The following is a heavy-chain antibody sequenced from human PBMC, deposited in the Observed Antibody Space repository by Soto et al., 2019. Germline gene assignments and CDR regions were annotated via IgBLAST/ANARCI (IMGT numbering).Heavy chain of an antibody. J-gene: IGHJ5*02. CDR1: GYTFTKYA. D-gene: IGHD4-4*01. Sequence: QAQFVQSGPEVKKPGASVRISCKASGYTFTKYAIQWVRQAPGQGLEWVGWISAGRGSTKVSRKVEDRVTLTRDTSANTVYMELTSLRSEDTAVYYCARDMGEVGTTVNLHWMDPWGQGTLVTVSS. V-gene: IGHV1-3*01. CDR2: ISAGRGST. CDR3: ARDMGEVGTTVNLHWMDP.